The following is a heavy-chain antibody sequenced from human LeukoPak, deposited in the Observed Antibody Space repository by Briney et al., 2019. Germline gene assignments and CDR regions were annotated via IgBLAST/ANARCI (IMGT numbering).Heavy chain of an antibody. CDR1: GYIFTINY. V-gene: IGHV1-46*01. Sequence: VSVKVSCKASGYIFTINYIHWVRQAPGQGLEWMGMIYPRDGSTSYAQRFQDRVTVTRDTSTSTVHMELSGLRSEDTAVYYCARDQEGFDYWGQGTQVTVSS. CDR3: ARDQEGFDY. J-gene: IGHJ4*02. CDR2: IYPRDGST.